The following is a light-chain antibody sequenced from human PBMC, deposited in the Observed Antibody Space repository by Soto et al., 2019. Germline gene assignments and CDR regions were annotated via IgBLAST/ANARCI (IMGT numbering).Light chain of an antibody. CDR2: GAS. Sequence: IVMTQSPATLSLSPGERATLSCRASQSVSSNLAWYQQKPGQAPRLLIYGASTRATGIPARFSGSGSGTEFTLTISSLQSEDFAVYFCQQYNNWPPWTLGQGTKV. CDR3: QQYNNWPPWT. J-gene: IGKJ1*01. V-gene: IGKV3-15*01. CDR1: QSVSSN.